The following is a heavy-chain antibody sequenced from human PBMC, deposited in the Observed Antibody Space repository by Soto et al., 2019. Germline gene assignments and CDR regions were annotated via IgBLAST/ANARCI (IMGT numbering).Heavy chain of an antibody. CDR3: ARGLVRGVSAFDI. D-gene: IGHD3-10*01. V-gene: IGHV3-66*01. Sequence: EVQLVESGGGLVQPGGSLRLSCAASGFTVSSNHMSWVRQAPGKGLEWVSVIYSGGNTYYADSVKGRFTISRDTSKNTVSLQMNSLRAEDTAVYYWARGLVRGVSAFDICGQGTMVTVSS. J-gene: IGHJ3*02. CDR1: GFTVSSNH. CDR2: IYSGGNT.